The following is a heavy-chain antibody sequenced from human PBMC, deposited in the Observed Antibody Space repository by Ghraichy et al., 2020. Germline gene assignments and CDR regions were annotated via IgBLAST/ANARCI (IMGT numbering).Heavy chain of an antibody. CDR2: ISSSSSYI. Sequence: GGSLRLSCAASGFTFSSYSMNWVRQAPGKGLEWVSSISSSSSYIYYADSVKGRFTISRDNAKNSLYLQMNSLRAEDTAVYYCASPGVEQWPILWGQGTLVTVSS. V-gene: IGHV3-21*01. J-gene: IGHJ4*02. D-gene: IGHD6-19*01. CDR1: GFTFSSYS. CDR3: ASPGVEQWPIL.